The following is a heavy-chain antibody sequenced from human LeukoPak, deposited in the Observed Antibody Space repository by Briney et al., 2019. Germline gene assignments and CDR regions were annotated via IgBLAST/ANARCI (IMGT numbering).Heavy chain of an antibody. Sequence: ASVKVSCKASGYTFTGYYMHWVRQAPGQGLEWMGGINPNSGGTNYAQKFQGRVTMTRDTSISTAYMELCRLRSDDTAVYSCAREYSSSWYQEVFDYWGQGTLVTVSS. CDR1: GYTFTGYY. CDR3: AREYSSSWYQEVFDY. D-gene: IGHD6-13*01. CDR2: INPNSGGT. J-gene: IGHJ4*02. V-gene: IGHV1-2*02.